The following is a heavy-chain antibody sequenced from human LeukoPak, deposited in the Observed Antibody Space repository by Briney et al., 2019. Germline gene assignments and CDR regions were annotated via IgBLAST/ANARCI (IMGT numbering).Heavy chain of an antibody. CDR3: ARALLDTAMVDY. D-gene: IGHD5-18*01. J-gene: IGHJ4*02. CDR1: GYTFTGYY. Sequence: GASVKVSCKASGYTFTGYYTHWVRQAPGQGLEWMGWINPNSGGTNYAQKFQGRVTMTRDTSISTAYMELSRLRSDDTAVYYCARALLDTAMVDYWGQGTLVTVSS. V-gene: IGHV1-2*02. CDR2: INPNSGGT.